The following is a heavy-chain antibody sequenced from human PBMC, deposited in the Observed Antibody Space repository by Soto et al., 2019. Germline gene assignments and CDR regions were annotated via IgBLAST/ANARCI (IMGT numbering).Heavy chain of an antibody. CDR3: AGAYDFWSGYSSSEGFDP. J-gene: IGHJ5*02. Sequence: SETLSLTCTVSGGSISSGDYYWSWIRQPPGKGLEWIGYIYYSGSTYYNPSLKSRVTISVDTSKNQFSLKLSSVTAADTAVYYCAGAYDFWSGYSSSEGFDPWGQGTLVTVSS. CDR1: GGSISSGDYY. V-gene: IGHV4-30-4*01. CDR2: IYYSGST. D-gene: IGHD3-3*01.